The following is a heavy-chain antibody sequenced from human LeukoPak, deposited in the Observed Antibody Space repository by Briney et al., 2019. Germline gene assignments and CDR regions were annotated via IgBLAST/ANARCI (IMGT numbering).Heavy chain of an antibody. CDR2: IKQDGTEK. Sequence: GGSLRLSCGASGFSFTTYWMGWVRQAPGKGLEWVANIKQDGTEKYYVDSVKGRFTISRDNSKKMIYLQMNSLRAEDTAVYYCAFNWIGLLSGYFDHWGQGTLVPVSS. J-gene: IGHJ4*02. D-gene: IGHD1-26*01. CDR1: GFSFTTYW. CDR3: AFNWIGLLSGYFDH. V-gene: IGHV3-7*03.